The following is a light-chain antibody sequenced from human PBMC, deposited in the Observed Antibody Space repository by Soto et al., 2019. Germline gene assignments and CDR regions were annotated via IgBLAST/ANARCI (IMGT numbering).Light chain of an antibody. CDR1: QGISSW. J-gene: IGKJ3*01. Sequence: DIQMTQSPSSVSASVGDRVTISCRASQGISSWLAWYQQKPGKAPSLLIYSASTLYSGVPLRLSGSGSGTDFTLTISSLQPEDFATYYCQQTNSFPLTFGPGTKVDIK. CDR3: QQTNSFPLT. CDR2: SAS. V-gene: IGKV1-12*01.